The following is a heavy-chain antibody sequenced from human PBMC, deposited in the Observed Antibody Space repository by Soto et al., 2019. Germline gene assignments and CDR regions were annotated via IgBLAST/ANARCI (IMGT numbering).Heavy chain of an antibody. CDR2: IIPVFGTT. Sequence: QVQLVQVGAGGKKPGASVKGFCKGSGGTFSHYTINRGRQAPGQGLEWMGGIIPVFGTTDYEQKFQGRVTITADGSTSTAYMKLSSLRSADTAVYYCARSSPYIVVRKPTGNQDYYGMDVWGQGTTVTVSS. CDR1: GGTFSHYT. CDR3: ARSSPYIVVRKPTGNQDYYGMDV. D-gene: IGHD2-2*01. J-gene: IGHJ6*02. V-gene: IGHV1-69*01.